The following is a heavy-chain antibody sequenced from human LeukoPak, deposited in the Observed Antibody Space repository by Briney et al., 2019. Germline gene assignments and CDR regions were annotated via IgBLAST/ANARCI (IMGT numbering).Heavy chain of an antibody. Sequence: SETLSLTCTVSGGSISSGGYYWSWIRQHPGKGLEWIGYINYSGSTYYSPSLKSRVTISVDTSKNQFSLKLSSVTAADTAVYYCASNDILTGYDYWDREPWSPSPQ. J-gene: IGHJ4*02. CDR3: ASNDILTGYDY. V-gene: IGHV4-31*03. D-gene: IGHD3-9*01. CDR2: INYSGST. CDR1: GGSISSGGYY.